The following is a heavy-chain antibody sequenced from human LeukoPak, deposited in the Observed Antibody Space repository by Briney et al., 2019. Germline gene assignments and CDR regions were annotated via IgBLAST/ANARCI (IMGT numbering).Heavy chain of an antibody. CDR1: GGSISSSSYY. CDR2: IYYSGST. Sequence: SETLSLTCTVSGGSISSSSYYWGWIRQPPGKGLEWIGSIYYSGSTYYNPSLKSRVTISVDTSKNQFSLKLSSVTAADTAVYYCARHHYYGSGSYENWFDPWGQGTLVTVSS. CDR3: ARHHYYGSGSYENWFDP. V-gene: IGHV4-39*01. D-gene: IGHD3-10*01. J-gene: IGHJ5*02.